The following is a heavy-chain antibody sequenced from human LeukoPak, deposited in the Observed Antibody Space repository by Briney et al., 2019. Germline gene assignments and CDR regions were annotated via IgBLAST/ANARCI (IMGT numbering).Heavy chain of an antibody. CDR1: GDSISSYY. CDR2: IHYSGST. Sequence: SETLSLTCTVSGDSISSYYWSWIRQPPGKGLEWIGYIHYSGSTKYNASLKSRVTISLDTSKNQFSLKLSSVTAADTAVYSCASQSGGGYNSGVFDIWGQGTMVTVSS. V-gene: IGHV4-59*08. D-gene: IGHD5-24*01. CDR3: ASQSGGGYNSGVFDI. J-gene: IGHJ3*02.